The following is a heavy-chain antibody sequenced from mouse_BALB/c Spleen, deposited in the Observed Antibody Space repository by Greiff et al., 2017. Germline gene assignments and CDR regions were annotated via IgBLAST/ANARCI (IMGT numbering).Heavy chain of an antibody. V-gene: IGHV2-6-7*01. J-gene: IGHJ4*01. Sequence: VQLQQSGPGLVAPSQSLSITCTVSGFSLTGYGVNWVRQPPGKGLEWLGMIWGDGSTDYNSALKSRLSISKDNSKSQVFLKMNSLQTDDTARYYCARDPMITRENAMDYWGQVTSVTVSS. D-gene: IGHD2-4*01. CDR3: ARDPMITRENAMDY. CDR2: IWGDGST. CDR1: GFSLTGYG.